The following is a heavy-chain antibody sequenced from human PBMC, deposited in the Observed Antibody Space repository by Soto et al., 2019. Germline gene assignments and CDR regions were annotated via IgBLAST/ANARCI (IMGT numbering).Heavy chain of an antibody. D-gene: IGHD3-3*01. V-gene: IGHV4-4*02. Sequence: SETLSLTCDVSGDSISKNYWWTWVRQSPGEGLQWIGEIFHSGSTNYYPPLKNRVNISVDTSNNRFSLRLSSVTAADTAVYYCARGDFWSGSDYWGQGIQVTVSS. CDR2: IFHSGST. CDR1: GDSISKNYW. J-gene: IGHJ4*02. CDR3: ARGDFWSGSDY.